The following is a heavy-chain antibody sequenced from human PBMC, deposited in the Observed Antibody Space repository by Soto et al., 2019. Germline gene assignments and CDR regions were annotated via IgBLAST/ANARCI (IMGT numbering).Heavy chain of an antibody. CDR3: ARGRAVRGVIKWFDP. CDR2: INHSGST. Sequence: SETLSLTCAVYGGSFSGYYWNWIRQPPGKGLEWIGEINHSGSTNYNPSLKSRVTISVDTSKNQFSLKLSSVTAADTAVYYCARGRAVRGVIKWFDPWGQGTLVTVSS. D-gene: IGHD3-10*01. CDR1: GGSFSGYY. V-gene: IGHV4-34*01. J-gene: IGHJ5*02.